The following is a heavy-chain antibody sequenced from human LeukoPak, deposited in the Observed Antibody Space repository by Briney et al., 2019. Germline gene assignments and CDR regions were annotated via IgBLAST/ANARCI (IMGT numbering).Heavy chain of an antibody. CDR3: AKDRYGSGYYNWFDP. J-gene: IGHJ5*02. Sequence: QSGGSLRPSCAASGFTFSSYAMSWVRQAPGKGLEWVSAISGSGGSTYYADSVKGRFTISRDNSKNTLYLQMNSLRAEDTAVYYCAKDRYGSGYYNWFDPWGQGTLVTVSS. CDR2: ISGSGGST. CDR1: GFTFSSYA. D-gene: IGHD3-22*01. V-gene: IGHV3-23*01.